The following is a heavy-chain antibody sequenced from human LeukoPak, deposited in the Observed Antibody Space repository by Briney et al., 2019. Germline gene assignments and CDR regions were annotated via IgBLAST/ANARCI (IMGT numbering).Heavy chain of an antibody. Sequence: GGSLRLSCAASGFTFSSYWMSWVRQAPGKGLEWVANIKQDGSEKYYVDSVKGRFTISRDNAKNSLYLQMNSLRAEDTAVYYCARGTRLWGSEKYYFDYWGQGTLVTVSS. CDR1: GFTFSSYW. CDR2: IKQDGSEK. V-gene: IGHV3-7*01. CDR3: ARGTRLWGSEKYYFDY. J-gene: IGHJ4*02. D-gene: IGHD2-21*01.